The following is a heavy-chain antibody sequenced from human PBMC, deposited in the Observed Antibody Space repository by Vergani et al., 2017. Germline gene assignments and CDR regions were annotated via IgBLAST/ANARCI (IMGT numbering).Heavy chain of an antibody. J-gene: IGHJ2*01. CDR2: IHNRGKT. V-gene: IGHV4-38-2*01. CDR3: ARSQGDYWYFDL. Sequence: QVRLEESGPGLVKPSETLSLTCSVSGYSIGSGFYWAWIRPSTGEGLQWLTSIHNRGKTYHNPSLKSRVTGSLDTTKNRYSHNRTSVTATDTAVYYCARSQGDYWYFDLWGPGSLVTVSS. CDR1: GYSIGSGFY. D-gene: IGHD2-21*01.